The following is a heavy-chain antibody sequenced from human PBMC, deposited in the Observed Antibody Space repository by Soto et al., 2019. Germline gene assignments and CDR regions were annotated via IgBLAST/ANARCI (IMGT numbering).Heavy chain of an antibody. D-gene: IGHD3-22*01. J-gene: IGHJ6*02. V-gene: IGHV4-61*08. CDR2: IYYIGST. Sequence: SETLSLTCTVSGGSISSGGYYWNWIRQHPGKGLEWIGYIYYIGSTNYNPSLKSRVTISLDTSKNQFSLKLSSVTAADTAVYYCARQPKDYYDSSGPPLYYYGMDVWGQGTTVTVSS. CDR1: GGSISSGGYY. CDR3: ARQPKDYYDSSGPPLYYYGMDV.